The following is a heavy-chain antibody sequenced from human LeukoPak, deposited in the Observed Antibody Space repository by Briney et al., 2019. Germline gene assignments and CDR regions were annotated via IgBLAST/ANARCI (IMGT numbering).Heavy chain of an antibody. Sequence: GGSLRLSCAASGFTFSSYGMHWVRQAPGKGLEWVAVISYDGSDKYYADSVKGRFTISRDNSKNTLYLQMNSLRAEDTAVYYCAKDQVVTPGGPYSMDVWGQGTTVTVSS. CDR3: AKDQVVTPGGPYSMDV. D-gene: IGHD4-23*01. J-gene: IGHJ6*02. CDR2: ISYDGSDK. V-gene: IGHV3-30*18. CDR1: GFTFSSYG.